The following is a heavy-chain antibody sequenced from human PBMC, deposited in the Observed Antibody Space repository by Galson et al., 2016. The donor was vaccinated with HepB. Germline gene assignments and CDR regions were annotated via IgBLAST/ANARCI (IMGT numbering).Heavy chain of an antibody. D-gene: IGHD1/OR15-1a*01. CDR2: TYYRSKWYN. V-gene: IGHV6-1*01. Sequence: CAISGDSVSSNSAAWNWIRQSPSRGLEWLGRTYYRSKWYNDYAVSAKSRIIVNPDTSKNQFSLQRNSVTPEDTAVYYCVEQRKGAPYGMDVWGQGTTVTVSS. CDR1: GDSVSSNSAA. J-gene: IGHJ6*02. CDR3: VEQRKGAPYGMDV.